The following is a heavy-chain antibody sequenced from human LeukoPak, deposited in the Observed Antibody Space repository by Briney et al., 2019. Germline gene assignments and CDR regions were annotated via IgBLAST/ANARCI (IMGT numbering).Heavy chain of an antibody. V-gene: IGHV3-23*01. CDR2: INSVGTT. D-gene: IGHD2-15*01. Sequence: GSLRLSCAASGFSCTSYAMSWVRQAPGKGLDLVSLINSVGTTYYVQSVKGRFTISTDNSTNTRYLQMNSLRAEDTSLYFSAKGSGGSYDSPFDYWGQGTLVTVSS. CDR1: GFSCTSYA. J-gene: IGHJ4*02. CDR3: AKGSGGSYDSPFDY.